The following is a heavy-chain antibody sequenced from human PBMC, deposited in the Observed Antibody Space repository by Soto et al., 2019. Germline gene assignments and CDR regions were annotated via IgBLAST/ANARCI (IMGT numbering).Heavy chain of an antibody. D-gene: IGHD5-12*01. CDR3: ARTSYYYSGSHDYYYGMDV. V-gene: IGHV1-69*01. CDR1: GGTFSSYA. Sequence: QVQLVQSGAEVKKPGSSVKVSCKASGGTFSSYAISWVRQAPGQGLEWMGGILPIFGTANYAQKFQGRVTITADESTSTAYMELSSLRSEDTAVYYCARTSYYYSGSHDYYYGMDVWGQGTTVTVSS. CDR2: ILPIFGTA. J-gene: IGHJ6*02.